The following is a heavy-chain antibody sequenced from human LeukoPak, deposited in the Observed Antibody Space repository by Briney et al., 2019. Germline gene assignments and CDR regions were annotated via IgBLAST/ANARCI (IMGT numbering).Heavy chain of an antibody. CDR1: GGPISSSSYY. CDR2: IYYSGST. CDR3: ARESYYYDSSGYRDY. V-gene: IGHV4-39*07. J-gene: IGHJ4*02. D-gene: IGHD3-22*01. Sequence: SETLSLTCTVSGGPISSSSYYWGWIRQPPGKGLEWIGSIYYSGSTYYNPSLKSRVTISVDTSKNQFSLKLSSVTAADTAVYYCARESYYYDSSGYRDYWGQGTLVTVSS.